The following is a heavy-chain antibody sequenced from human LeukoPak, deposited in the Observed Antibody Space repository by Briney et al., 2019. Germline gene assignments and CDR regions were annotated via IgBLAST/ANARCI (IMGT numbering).Heavy chain of an antibody. CDR3: AREPWGYYGSGSIDY. CDR1: GFTFSSNY. D-gene: IGHD3-10*01. J-gene: IGHJ4*02. CDR2: IYSGGST. Sequence: PGGSLRLSCAASGFTFSSNYMSWVRQAPGKGLEWVSVIYSGGSTYYADSVKGRFTISRDNSKNTLYLQMNSLRAEDTAVYYCAREPWGYYGSGSIDYWGQGTLVTVSS. V-gene: IGHV3-53*01.